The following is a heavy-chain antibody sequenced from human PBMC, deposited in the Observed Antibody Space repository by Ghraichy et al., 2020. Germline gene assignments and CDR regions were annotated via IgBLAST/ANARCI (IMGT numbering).Heavy chain of an antibody. J-gene: IGHJ5*02. CDR2: ISSSSSYT. V-gene: IGHV3-11*06. Sequence: GGSLRLSCAASGFTFSDYYMSWIRQAPGKGLEWVSYISSSSSYTNYADSVKGRFTISRDNAKNSLYLQMNSLRAEDTAVYYCARDELVDTAMSSWEGNWFDPWGQGTLVTVSS. CDR1: GFTFSDYY. D-gene: IGHD5-18*01. CDR3: ARDELVDTAMSSWEGNWFDP.